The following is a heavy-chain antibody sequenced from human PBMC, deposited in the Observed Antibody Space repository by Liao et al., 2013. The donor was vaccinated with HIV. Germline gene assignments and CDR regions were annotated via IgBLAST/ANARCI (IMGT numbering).Heavy chain of an antibody. CDR3: ARDGSHYGGKAPWYFDL. Sequence: QLQLQESGPGLVKPSETLSLTCTVSGGSISSSSYYWGWIRQPPGKGLEWIGSIYYSGSTYYNPSLKSRVTMSVDTSKNQFSLKLSSVTAADTAVYYCARDGSHYGGKAPWYFDLWAVGTLVTVSS. CDR1: GGSISSSSYY. V-gene: IGHV4-39*07. D-gene: IGHD4-23*01. CDR2: IYYSGST. J-gene: IGHJ2*01.